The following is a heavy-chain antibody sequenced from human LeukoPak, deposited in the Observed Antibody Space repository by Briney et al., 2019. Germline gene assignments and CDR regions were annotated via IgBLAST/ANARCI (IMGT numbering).Heavy chain of an antibody. CDR3: ARDYYDSRGAFDI. V-gene: IGHV4-59*01. CDR2: IYYSGST. J-gene: IGHJ3*02. CDR1: GGSISSYY. D-gene: IGHD3-22*01. Sequence: SETLSLTCTVSGGSISSYYWSWIRQPPGKGLEWIGYIYYSGSTNYNPSLKSRVTISVDTSKNQFSLKLSSVTAADTAVYYCARDYYDSRGAFDIWGQGTMVTVSS.